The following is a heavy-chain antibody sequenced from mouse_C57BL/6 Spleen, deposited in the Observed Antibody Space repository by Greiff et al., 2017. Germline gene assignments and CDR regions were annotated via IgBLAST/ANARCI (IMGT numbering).Heavy chain of an antibody. V-gene: IGHV1-72*01. CDR2: IDPNSGGT. CDR3: ARKGDYDQGFAY. CDR1: GYTFTSYW. Sequence: QVQLQQSGAELVKPGASVKLSCKASGYTFTSYWMHWVKQRPGRGLEWIGWIDPNSGGTKYNEKFKSKATLTVDKPSSTAYMQLSSLTSEDSAVYYCARKGDYDQGFAYWGQGTLVTVSA. J-gene: IGHJ3*01. D-gene: IGHD2-4*01.